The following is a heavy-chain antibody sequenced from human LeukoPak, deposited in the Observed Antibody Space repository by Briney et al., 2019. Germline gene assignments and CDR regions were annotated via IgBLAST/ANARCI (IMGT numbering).Heavy chain of an antibody. V-gene: IGHV4-39*01. CDR2: IYYSGST. J-gene: IGHJ4*02. CDR3: ARGSVLRHFNY. D-gene: IGHD3-3*01. CDR1: GGSISSSSYY. Sequence: SETLSLTCTASGGSISSSSYYWGWIRQPPGKGLEWIGSIYYSGSTYYNPSLKSRVTISVDTSKNQFSLKLSSVTAADTAVYYCARGSVLRHFNYWGQGTLVTVSS.